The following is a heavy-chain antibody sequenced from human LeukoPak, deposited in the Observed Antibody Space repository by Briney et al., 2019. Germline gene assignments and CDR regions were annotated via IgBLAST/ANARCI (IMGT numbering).Heavy chain of an antibody. CDR2: ISYDGSNK. Sequence: GGSLRLSCAASGFTFSSYGMHWVRQAPGKGLEWVAVISYDGSNKYYADSVKGRFTISRDNSKNTLYLQMNSLRAEDTAVYYCAKTVAGYWYFDLWGRGTLVTVSS. D-gene: IGHD6-19*01. CDR3: AKTVAGYWYFDL. V-gene: IGHV3-30*18. CDR1: GFTFSSYG. J-gene: IGHJ2*01.